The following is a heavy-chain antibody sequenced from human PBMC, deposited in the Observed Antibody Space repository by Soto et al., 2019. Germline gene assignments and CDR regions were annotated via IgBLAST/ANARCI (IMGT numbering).Heavy chain of an antibody. Sequence: EVQLLESGGGLVQAGGSLRLSCAASGFTFSSYAMSWVRQAPGKGLEWVSAISGSGGSTYYADSVKGRFTISRDNSKNTLYLQMNSLRAEDTAVYYCAKVRMPTYYFDYWGQGTLVTVSS. CDR2: ISGSGGST. CDR1: GFTFSSYA. CDR3: AKVRMPTYYFDY. V-gene: IGHV3-23*01. D-gene: IGHD2-15*01. J-gene: IGHJ4*02.